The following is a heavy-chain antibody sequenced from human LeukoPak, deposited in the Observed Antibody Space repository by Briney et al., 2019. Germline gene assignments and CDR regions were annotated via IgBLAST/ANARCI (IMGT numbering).Heavy chain of an antibody. CDR1: GYTFTGYY. V-gene: IGHV1-2*02. D-gene: IGHD5-12*01. J-gene: IGHJ4*02. Sequence: ASVKVSCKASGYTFTGYYMHWVRQAPGQGLEWMGWINPNSGGTNYAQKFQGRVTMTRDTSISTAYLQWSSLKASDTAVYYCASRRRDGYNFDYWGQGTLVTVSS. CDR2: INPNSGGT. CDR3: ASRRRDGYNFDY.